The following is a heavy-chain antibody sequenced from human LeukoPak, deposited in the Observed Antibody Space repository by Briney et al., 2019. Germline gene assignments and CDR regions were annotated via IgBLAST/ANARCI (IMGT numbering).Heavy chain of an antibody. CDR1: GFTFSSYA. D-gene: IGHD6-13*01. J-gene: IGHJ4*02. Sequence: GGSLRLSCAASGFTFSSYAMSWVRQAPGKGLEWVSAISGSGGSTHYADSVKGWFTISRDNSKNTLYLQMNSLRAEDTAVYYCAKPPEGYSSSPGYWGQGTLVTVSS. V-gene: IGHV3-23*01. CDR2: ISGSGGST. CDR3: AKPPEGYSSSPGY.